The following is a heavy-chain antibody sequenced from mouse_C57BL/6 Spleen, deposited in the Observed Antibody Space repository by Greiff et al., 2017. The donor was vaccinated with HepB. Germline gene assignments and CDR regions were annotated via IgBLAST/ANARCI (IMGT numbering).Heavy chain of an antibody. V-gene: IGHV14-4*01. Sequence: DVKLQESGAELVRPGASVKLSCTASGFNIKDDYMHWVKQRPEQGLEWIGWIDPENGDTEYASKFQGKATIPANTSSNTAYLQLSSLTSEDTAVYYCTSLTTVVADFDYWGQGTTLTVSS. CDR2: IDPENGDT. D-gene: IGHD1-1*01. CDR3: TSLTTVVADFDY. J-gene: IGHJ2*01. CDR1: GFNIKDDY.